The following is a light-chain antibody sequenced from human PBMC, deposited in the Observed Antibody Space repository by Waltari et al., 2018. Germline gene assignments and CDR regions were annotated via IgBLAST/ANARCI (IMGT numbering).Light chain of an antibody. Sequence: DIQMTQSPSTLSASVGDRVTITCRASQSISTWLAWYQQKPGKAPKLLIYKASDLESGVPSRFSGSGSGTEVTLTISSLQPDDSATYYCQQYTSFTLTFGGGTKVEIK. CDR2: KAS. J-gene: IGKJ4*01. V-gene: IGKV1-5*03. CDR3: QQYTSFTLT. CDR1: QSISTW.